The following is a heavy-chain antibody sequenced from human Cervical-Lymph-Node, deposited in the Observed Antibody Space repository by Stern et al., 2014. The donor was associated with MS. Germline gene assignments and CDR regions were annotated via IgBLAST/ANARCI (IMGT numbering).Heavy chain of an antibody. Sequence: VQLVESGGGVVQPGRSLRLSCAASGFTFSSYAMHWVRQAPGQGLEWVAVISYDGSNKYYADSVKGRFTISRDNSKNTLYLQMNSLRAEDTAVYYCARDDSIGDGYNWPFDYWGQGTLVTVSS. CDR3: ARDDSIGDGYNWPFDY. CDR2: ISYDGSNK. J-gene: IGHJ4*02. D-gene: IGHD5-24*01. CDR1: GFTFSSYA. V-gene: IGHV3-30-3*01.